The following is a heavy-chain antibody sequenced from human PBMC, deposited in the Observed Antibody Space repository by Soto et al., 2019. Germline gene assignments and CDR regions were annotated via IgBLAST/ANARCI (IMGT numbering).Heavy chain of an antibody. V-gene: IGHV3-23*01. CDR2: ISGSGGST. J-gene: IGHJ4*02. Sequence: GGSLSLSCAASGFTFSSYAMSWVRQAPGKGLEWVSAISGSGGSTYYADSVKGRFTISRDNSKNTLYLQMNSLRDEDTAVYYCAKDVYSSGWYPLWGQGTLVTVSS. CDR3: AKDVYSSGWYPL. D-gene: IGHD6-19*01. CDR1: GFTFSSYA.